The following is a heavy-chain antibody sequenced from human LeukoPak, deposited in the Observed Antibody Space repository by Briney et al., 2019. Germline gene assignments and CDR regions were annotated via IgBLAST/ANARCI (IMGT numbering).Heavy chain of an antibody. CDR3: VRGWGYFDY. V-gene: IGHV4-34*01. CDR2: INHSGST. Sequence: PSETLSLTCAVYGGSFSGYYWSWIRQPPGKGLEWIGEINHSGSTNYNPSLKSRVTISVDTSKNQFSLKLSSVTAADTAVYYCVRGWGYFDYWGQGTLVTVSS. J-gene: IGHJ4*02. D-gene: IGHD3-16*01. CDR1: GGSFSGYY.